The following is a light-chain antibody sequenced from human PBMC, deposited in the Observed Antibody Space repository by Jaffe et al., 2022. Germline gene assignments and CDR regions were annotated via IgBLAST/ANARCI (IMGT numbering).Light chain of an antibody. Sequence: DIQMTQSPSSLSASVGDRVTITCRASQTVDTYINWYQQEPGKAPKLLIYAASHLQSGVPARFSGSGSGTDFTLTINSLQPEDFAVYFCQLNYSDRPFGQGTKLEIK. CDR3: QLNYSDRP. CDR1: QTVDTY. J-gene: IGKJ2*01. CDR2: AAS. V-gene: IGKV1-39*01.